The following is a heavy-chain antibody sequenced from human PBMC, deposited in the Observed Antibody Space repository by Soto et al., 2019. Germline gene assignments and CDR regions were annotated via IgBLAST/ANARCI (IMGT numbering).Heavy chain of an antibody. CDR3: ARHRYSSGWWIRYYFDY. CDR2: IYYSGST. CDR1: GGSISSYY. D-gene: IGHD6-19*01. V-gene: IGHV4-59*08. J-gene: IGHJ4*02. Sequence: SETLSLTCTVSGGSISSYYWSWIRQPPGKGLEWIGYIYYSGSTNYNPSLKSRVTISVDTSKNQLSLKLSSVTAADTAVYYCARHRYSSGWWIRYYFDYWGQGTLVTVSS.